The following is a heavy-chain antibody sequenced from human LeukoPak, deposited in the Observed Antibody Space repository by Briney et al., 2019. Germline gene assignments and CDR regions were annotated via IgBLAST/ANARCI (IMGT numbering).Heavy chain of an antibody. Sequence: SETLSLTCTVSGGSISSYYWSWIRQSPGKGLEWIGYIYYSGSTKYNPSLKSRVTISVDTSKNQFSLKLSSVTAADTAVYYCARVSLAAAGTTYDYWGRGTLVTVSS. CDR1: GGSISSYY. J-gene: IGHJ4*02. D-gene: IGHD6-13*01. V-gene: IGHV4-59*01. CDR3: ARVSLAAAGTTYDY. CDR2: IYYSGST.